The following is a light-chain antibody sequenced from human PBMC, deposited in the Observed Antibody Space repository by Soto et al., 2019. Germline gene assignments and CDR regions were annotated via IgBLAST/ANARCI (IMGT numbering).Light chain of an antibody. CDR3: QHYGSSAGYT. V-gene: IGKV3-20*01. J-gene: IGKJ2*01. CDR1: QSVSSSY. Sequence: EIVLTQSPGTLSLSPGERATLSCRASQSVSSSYLAWYRQKPGQAPRLLIYGASRRATGIPDRFSGSGSGTDFTLTISRLEPADFAVYYCQHYGSSAGYTFGQGTMLEIK. CDR2: GAS.